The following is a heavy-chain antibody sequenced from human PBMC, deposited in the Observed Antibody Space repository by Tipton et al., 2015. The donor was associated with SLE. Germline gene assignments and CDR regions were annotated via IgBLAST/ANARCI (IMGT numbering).Heavy chain of an antibody. D-gene: IGHD6-13*01. Sequence: TLSLTCAVYGGSFSGYYWSWFRQPPGKGLEWIGEINQSGSATYNPSLKSRVTVSPDTSKTQFSLQLKSVTAADTAVYYCARNLAAGTWWYFYLWGRGTRFTVSS. CDR1: GGSFSGYY. V-gene: IGHV4-34*01. J-gene: IGHJ2*01. CDR3: ARNLAAGTWWYFYL. CDR2: INQSGSA.